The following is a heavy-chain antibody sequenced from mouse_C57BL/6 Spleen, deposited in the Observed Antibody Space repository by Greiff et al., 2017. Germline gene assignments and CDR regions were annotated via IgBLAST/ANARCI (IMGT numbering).Heavy chain of an antibody. V-gene: IGHV1-82*01. Sequence: VKVVESGPELVKPGASVKISCKASGYAFSSSWMNWVKQRPGKGLEWIGRIYPGDGDTNYNGKFKGKATLTADKSSSTAYMQLSSLTSEDSAVYFCARSSTGTGFAYWGQGTLVTVSA. CDR1: GYAFSSSW. CDR2: IYPGDGDT. D-gene: IGHD4-1*02. CDR3: ARSSTGTGFAY. J-gene: IGHJ3*01.